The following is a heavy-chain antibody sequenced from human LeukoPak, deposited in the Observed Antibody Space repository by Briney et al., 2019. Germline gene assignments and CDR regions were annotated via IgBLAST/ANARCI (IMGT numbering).Heavy chain of an antibody. Sequence: PSETLSLTCAVYVESFSGHYWSWIRQPPGKGLEWIGEINHSGSTNYNPSLKSRVTISVGTSKNQFSLKLSSVTAADTAVYYCARRGGDYEDWFDPWGQGTLVAVSS. D-gene: IGHD4-17*01. V-gene: IGHV4-34*01. CDR3: ARRGGDYEDWFDP. J-gene: IGHJ5*02. CDR2: INHSGST. CDR1: VESFSGHY.